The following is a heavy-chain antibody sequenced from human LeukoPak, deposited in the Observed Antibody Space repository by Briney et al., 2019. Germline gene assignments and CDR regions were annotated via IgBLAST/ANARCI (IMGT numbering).Heavy chain of an antibody. Sequence: PSQTLSLTCTVSGGSISSGGYYWSWIRQPPGKGLEWIGYIYHSGSTYYNPSLKSRVTISVDRSKNQFSLKLSSVTAADTAVYYCARHEGVNRATVTTSRDDAFDIWGQGTMVTVSS. V-gene: IGHV4-30-2*01. CDR1: GGSISSGGYY. CDR3: ARHEGVNRATVTTSRDDAFDI. D-gene: IGHD4-17*01. J-gene: IGHJ3*02. CDR2: IYHSGST.